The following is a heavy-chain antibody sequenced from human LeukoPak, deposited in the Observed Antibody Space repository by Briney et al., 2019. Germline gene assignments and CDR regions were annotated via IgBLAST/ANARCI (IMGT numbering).Heavy chain of an antibody. CDR3: AKKRGYSGSYVDY. CDR1: GFTFSSYA. D-gene: IGHD1-26*01. J-gene: IGHJ4*02. CDR2: ITGSGGTT. V-gene: IGHV3-23*01. Sequence: QSGGSLRLSCAASGFTFSSYAMSWVRQVPGKGLEWVSGITGSGGTTYYADSVKGRFTISRDNSKNTLYLQMNSLRAEDTALYYCAKKRGYSGSYVDYWGQGTLVAVSS.